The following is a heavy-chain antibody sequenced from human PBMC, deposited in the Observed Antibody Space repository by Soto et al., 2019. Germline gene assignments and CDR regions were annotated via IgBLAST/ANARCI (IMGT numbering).Heavy chain of an antibody. CDR2: ISAHNGNT. CDR1: GYDFTTYG. CDR3: ARGRYGDY. V-gene: IGHV1-18*01. J-gene: IGHJ4*02. D-gene: IGHD1-1*01. Sequence: QVHLVQSGAEVKKSGASVKVSCKGSGYDFTTYGITWVRQPPGQGRGWMAWISAHNGNTEYAQELQGRVTVTRDTSTSTAYMELRSLRSDDTAVYYGARGRYGDYWGQGALVTVSS.